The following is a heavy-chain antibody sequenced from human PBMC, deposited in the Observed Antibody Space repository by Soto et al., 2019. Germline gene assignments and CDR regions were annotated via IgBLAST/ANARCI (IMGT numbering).Heavy chain of an antibody. Sequence: QLQLQESGPGLVKPSETLSLTCTVSGGSISSSSYYWAWIRQPPGKGLEWIGSVYLYGNIYYGPSLKSRVTLSVDTSKNQYSLKLSSVTAADTAVYYCARHPNSGWLGYWGQGILVTVSS. D-gene: IGHD5-12*01. CDR1: GGSISSSSYY. CDR3: ARHPNSGWLGY. V-gene: IGHV4-39*01. CDR2: VYLYGNI. J-gene: IGHJ4*02.